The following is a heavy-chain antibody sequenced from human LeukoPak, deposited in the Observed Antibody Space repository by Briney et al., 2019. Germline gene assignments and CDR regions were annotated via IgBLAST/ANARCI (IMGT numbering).Heavy chain of an antibody. D-gene: IGHD2-8*01. J-gene: IGHJ4*02. CDR2: INPKSGDT. CDR3: ARDQMDRGLYTNHLDK. Sequence: MXXVRQAPGQXXXGMXXINPKSGDTSYAQKFQGRVTMTRDTSISTVYMELSRLRSDDTAVYYCARDQMDRGLYTNHLDKWGQGTLVTVSS. V-gene: IGHV1-2*02.